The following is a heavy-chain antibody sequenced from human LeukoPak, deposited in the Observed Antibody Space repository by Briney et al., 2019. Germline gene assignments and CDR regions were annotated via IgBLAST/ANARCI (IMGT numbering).Heavy chain of an antibody. D-gene: IGHD3-10*01. V-gene: IGHV3-21*01. Sequence: GGSLRLSCAASGFTFSRYSMNWVRQAPGKGLEWVSSISSSSSYIYYADSVKGRFTISRDNAKNSLYLQMDSLRAEDTAVYYCARGSSGSYSHFFYLGQGTLVTVSS. J-gene: IGHJ4*02. CDR3: ARGSSGSYSHFFY. CDR1: GFTFSRYS. CDR2: ISSSSSYI.